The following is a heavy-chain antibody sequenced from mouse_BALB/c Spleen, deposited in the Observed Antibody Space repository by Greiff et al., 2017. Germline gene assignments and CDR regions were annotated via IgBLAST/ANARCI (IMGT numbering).Heavy chain of an antibody. Sequence: QVQLKQSAAELARPGASVKMSCKASGYTFTSYTMHWVKQRPGQGLEWIGYINPSSGYTEYNQKFKDKTTLTADKSSSTAYMQLSSLTSEDSAVYYCARRSGNWGFAYWGQGTLVTVSA. CDR1: GYTFTSYT. CDR2: INPSSGYT. CDR3: ARRSGNWGFAY. J-gene: IGHJ3*01. D-gene: IGHD1-3*01. V-gene: IGHV1-4*02.